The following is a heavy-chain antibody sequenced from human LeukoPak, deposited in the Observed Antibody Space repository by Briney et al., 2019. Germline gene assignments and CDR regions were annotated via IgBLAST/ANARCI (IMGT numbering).Heavy chain of an antibody. CDR3: ARGVVPAAVWFDP. D-gene: IGHD2-2*01. Sequence: SETLSLTCAVYGGSFSGYYWSWIRQPPGKGLEWIGEINHSGSTNYNPSLKSRVTISVDTSKNQFSLKLSSVTAAATAVYYCARGVVPAAVWFDPWGQGTLVTVSS. CDR1: GGSFSGYY. CDR2: INHSGST. J-gene: IGHJ5*02. V-gene: IGHV4-34*01.